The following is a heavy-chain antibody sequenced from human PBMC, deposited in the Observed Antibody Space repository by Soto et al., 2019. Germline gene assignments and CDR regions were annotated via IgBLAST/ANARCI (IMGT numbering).Heavy chain of an antibody. CDR3: AADSPLGPYYYYGMDV. Sequence: ASVKVSCKTSGYTFTNFGLSWVRQAPGQGLEWMGWISAYNGNTNYAQNFQDRVTITTDMSTSTAYMELSSLRSEDTAVYYCAADSPLGPYYYYGMDVWGQGTTVTVSS. V-gene: IGHV1-18*01. CDR1: GYTFTNFG. CDR2: ISAYNGNT. J-gene: IGHJ6*02.